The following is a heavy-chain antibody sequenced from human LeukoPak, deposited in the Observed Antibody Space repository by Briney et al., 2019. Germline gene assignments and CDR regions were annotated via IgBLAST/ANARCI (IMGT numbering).Heavy chain of an antibody. V-gene: IGHV3-7*01. Sequence: GGSLRLSCAASGFTFSRYWMSWVRQAPGKGLEWVANIKQDGSEKYYVDSVKGRFTISRDNAKNSLYLQMNSLRAEDTAVYYCARVRVGATLDYWGQGSLVTVSS. CDR3: ARVRVGATLDY. J-gene: IGHJ4*02. D-gene: IGHD1-26*01. CDR1: GFTFSRYW. CDR2: IKQDGSEK.